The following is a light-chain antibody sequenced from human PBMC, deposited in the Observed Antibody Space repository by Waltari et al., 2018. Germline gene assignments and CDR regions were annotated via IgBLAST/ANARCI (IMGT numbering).Light chain of an antibody. CDR2: KAS. V-gene: IGKV1-5*03. CDR1: QGVASW. Sequence: DIQLTQSPSTLPASVGARVTITCRASQGVASWLAWYQPKPGKAPNLLIFKASTLERGVPSRFSGSGSGTDFTLTISGLQPDDFATYYCQHYSTYPFSFGQGTTLEIK. J-gene: IGKJ2*03. CDR3: QHYSTYPFS.